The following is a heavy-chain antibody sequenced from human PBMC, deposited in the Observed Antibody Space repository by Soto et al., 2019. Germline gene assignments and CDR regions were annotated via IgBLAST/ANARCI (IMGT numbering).Heavy chain of an antibody. CDR1: GYIFSDYG. V-gene: IGHV1-18*04. Sequence: QVQVMQSGAEVKKPGDSVKVSCKTSGYIFSDYGINWVRQAPGQGLEWMGWISGYSGNANLAQKFQGRVTMTTDKSTRTAYMELRRLRSDDTAVYYCAKRPSGTTWGESDYWGQGTLVTFSS. J-gene: IGHJ4*02. CDR3: AKRPSGTTWGESDY. CDR2: ISGYSGNA. D-gene: IGHD3-10*01.